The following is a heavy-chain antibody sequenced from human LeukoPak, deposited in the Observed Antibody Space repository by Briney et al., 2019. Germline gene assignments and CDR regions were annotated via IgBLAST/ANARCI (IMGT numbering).Heavy chain of an antibody. Sequence: GGSLRLSCAGSGFTFSSYAMSWVRQAPGKGLEWVSAISGSGGSTYYADFGKGRFTISRDNSKNTIYLQMNSLGAEDTAIYYCAKESPPGDFDYWGQGTLVTVSS. CDR1: GFTFSSYA. V-gene: IGHV3-23*01. CDR2: ISGSGGST. CDR3: AKESPPGDFDY. D-gene: IGHD7-27*01. J-gene: IGHJ4*02.